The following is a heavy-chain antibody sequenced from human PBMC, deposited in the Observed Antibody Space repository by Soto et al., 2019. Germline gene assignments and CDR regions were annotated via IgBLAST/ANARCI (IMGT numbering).Heavy chain of an antibody. J-gene: IGHJ4*02. CDR1: GFICTNYG. CDR3: AKDRISVAGTFLDY. CDR2: ISYDGSKK. V-gene: IGHV3-30*18. D-gene: IGHD6-19*01. Sequence: GGSLRLCCAASGFICTNYGMHWVRQAPGKGLEWVTVISYDGSKKYYADSVKGRFTISRDNSKNTLYLQMNSLRAEDTAVYYCAKDRISVAGTFLDYWGQGTPVTVSS.